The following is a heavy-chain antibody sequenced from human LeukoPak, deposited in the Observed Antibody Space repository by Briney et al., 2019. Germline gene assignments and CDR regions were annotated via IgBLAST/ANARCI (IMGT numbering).Heavy chain of an antibody. J-gene: IGHJ4*02. CDR1: GYTFTSYG. D-gene: IGHD2-15*01. V-gene: IGHV1-18*01. CDR2: ISAYNGNT. CDR3: ARARIECSGGSCYSYFDY. Sequence: ASVKVSCKASGYTFTSYGVSWVRQAPGQGLEWMGRISAYNGNTNYAQKLQGRVTMTTDTSTSTAYMELRSLRSDDTAVYYCARARIECSGGSCYSYFDYWGQGTLVTVSS.